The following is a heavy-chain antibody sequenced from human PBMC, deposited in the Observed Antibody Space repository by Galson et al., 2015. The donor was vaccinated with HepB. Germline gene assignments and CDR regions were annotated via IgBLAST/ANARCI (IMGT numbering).Heavy chain of an antibody. CDR2: ITGSGGSF. Sequence: SLRLSCAASGIAFSNSAMSWVRQAPGKGLEWVSSITGSGGSFDYADSVKGRVGISRDNFQETLYLQMNSLRVEDTAVYYCAKHLSLSLFSGLDVWGQGTTVAVSS. J-gene: IGHJ6*02. CDR1: GIAFSNSA. V-gene: IGHV3-23*01. CDR3: AKHLSLSLFSGLDV.